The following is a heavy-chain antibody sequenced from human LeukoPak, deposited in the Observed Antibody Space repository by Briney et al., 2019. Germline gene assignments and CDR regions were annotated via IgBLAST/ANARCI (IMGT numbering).Heavy chain of an antibody. Sequence: GASVKVSCKVSGYTLTELSMHWVRQAPGKGLEWMGGFDPEDGETIYAQKFQGRVTMTEDTSTDTAYMELSSLRSEDTAVYYCARGLGRTAMATRGGVRFDYWGQGTLVTVSS. CDR2: FDPEDGET. V-gene: IGHV1-24*01. D-gene: IGHD5-18*01. CDR1: GYTLTELS. CDR3: ARGLGRTAMATRGGVRFDY. J-gene: IGHJ4*02.